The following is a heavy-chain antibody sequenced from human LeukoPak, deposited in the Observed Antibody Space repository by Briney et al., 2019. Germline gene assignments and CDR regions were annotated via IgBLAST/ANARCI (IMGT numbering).Heavy chain of an antibody. V-gene: IGHV3-53*01. CDR2: IYSDGSI. Sequence: GGSLRLSCAGAGFSIADHHMDWVRQAPGTGLEWVSMIYSDGSIFHADSVKGRFTMSRDNSRNTLDLQMNSLRVEDTAVYFCARDRRRLRGMNGDGDAFDIWGQGTMVTVSS. J-gene: IGHJ3*02. D-gene: IGHD1-1*01. CDR1: GFSIADHH. CDR3: ARDRRRLRGMNGDGDAFDI.